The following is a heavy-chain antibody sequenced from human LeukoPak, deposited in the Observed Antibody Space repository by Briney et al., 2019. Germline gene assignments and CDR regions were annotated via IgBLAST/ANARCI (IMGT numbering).Heavy chain of an antibody. J-gene: IGHJ6*04. CDR1: GGSISSYY. CDR2: IYYSGST. Sequence: SETLSLTCTVSGGSISSYYWSWTRQPPGKGLEWIGYIYYSGSTNYNPSPKSRVTISVDTSKNQFSLKLSSVTAADTAVYYCARDHSPYGMDVWGKGTTVTVSS. CDR3: ARDHSPYGMDV. D-gene: IGHD2-21*01. V-gene: IGHV4-59*01.